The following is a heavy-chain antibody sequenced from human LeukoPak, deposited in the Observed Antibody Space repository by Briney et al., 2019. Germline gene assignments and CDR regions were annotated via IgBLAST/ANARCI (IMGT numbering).Heavy chain of an antibody. CDR3: ARGDFVVAITRVVYYFDY. CDR2: MNPNSGNT. Sequence: VASVKVSCKASGYTFTSYDINWVRQATGQGLEWMGWMNPNSGNTGYAQKFQGRVTMTRNTSISTAYMELSSLRSEDTAVYYCARGDFVVAITRVVYYFDYWGQGTLVTVSS. D-gene: IGHD3-22*01. CDR1: GYTFTSYD. V-gene: IGHV1-8*01. J-gene: IGHJ4*02.